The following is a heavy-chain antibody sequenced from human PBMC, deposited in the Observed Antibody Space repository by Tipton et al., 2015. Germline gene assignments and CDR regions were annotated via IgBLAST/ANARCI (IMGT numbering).Heavy chain of an antibody. CDR2: IIPIFGGG. J-gene: IGHJ4*01. CDR3: ARDRVGVAGVDFDY. CDR1: GGTFSNYG. V-gene: IGHV1-69*01. Sequence: QLVQSGAEVKKPGSSVKVSCKASGGTFSNYGINWVRQAPGQGLEWMGGIIPIFGGGNYAQKFQGRVTLTADESTSTVYMELRSLRSEDTAIYYCARDRVGVAGVDFDYWGQGTLVSVSS. D-gene: IGHD6-19*01.